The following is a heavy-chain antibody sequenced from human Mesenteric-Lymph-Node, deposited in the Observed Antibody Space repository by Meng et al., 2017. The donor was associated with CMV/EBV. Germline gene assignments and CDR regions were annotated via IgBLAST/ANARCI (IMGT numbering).Heavy chain of an antibody. Sequence: GGSLRLSCAASGFTFSSYWMSWVRQAPGKGLEWVANIKQDGSEKYYVDSVKGRFTISRDNAKNSLYLQMNSLRAEDTAVYYCARDEYCSSTSCYNYGMDVWGQGTTVTVSS. J-gene: IGHJ6*02. CDR1: GFTFSSYW. CDR2: IKQDGSEK. V-gene: IGHV3-7*01. CDR3: ARDEYCSSTSCYNYGMDV. D-gene: IGHD2-2*01.